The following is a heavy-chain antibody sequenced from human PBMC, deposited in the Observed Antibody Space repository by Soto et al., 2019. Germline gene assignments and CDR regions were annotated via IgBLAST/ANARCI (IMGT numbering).Heavy chain of an antibody. CDR1: GGSFSGYY. CDR2: INHSGST. D-gene: IGHD3-3*01. V-gene: IGHV4-34*01. CDR3: AREMFLEWFTGYYYYMDF. Sequence: SETLSLTCAVYGGSFSGYYWSWIRQPPGKGLEWIGEINHSGSTNYNPSLKSRVTISVDTSKNQFSLKLSSVTAADTAVYYFAREMFLEWFTGYYYYMDFWSKRTTDTVSS. J-gene: IGHJ6*03.